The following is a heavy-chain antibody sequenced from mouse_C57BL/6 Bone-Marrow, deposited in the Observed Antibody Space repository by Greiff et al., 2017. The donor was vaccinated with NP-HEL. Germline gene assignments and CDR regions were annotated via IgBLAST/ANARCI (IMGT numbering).Heavy chain of an antibody. V-gene: IGHV1-62-2*01. CDR3: ARHGDYFGSSYGYFDV. CDR2: FYPGSGSI. J-gene: IGHJ1*03. Sequence: QVQLQQSGAELVKPGASVKLSCKASGYTFTEYTIHWVKQRSGQGLEWIGWFYPGSGSIKYNEKFKDKATLTADKSSSTVYMDLSRWTSEDAAGYFCARHGDYFGSSYGYFDVWGTGTTDTVSS. D-gene: IGHD1-1*01. CDR1: GYTFTEYT.